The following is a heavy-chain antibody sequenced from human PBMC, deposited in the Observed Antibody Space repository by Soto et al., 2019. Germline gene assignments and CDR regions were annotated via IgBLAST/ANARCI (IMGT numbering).Heavy chain of an antibody. CDR2: INPSGGST. Sequence: QVQLVQSGAEVKKPGASVKVSCKASGYTFTSYYMHWVRQAPGQGLEWMGIINPSGGSTSYAQKFQGRVTMTRDPSTSTVYMELSSMRSEDTAVYYCERDLGGEMGSDYWGQGTLVTVSS. CDR1: GYTFTSYY. J-gene: IGHJ4*02. D-gene: IGHD1-26*01. CDR3: ERDLGGEMGSDY. V-gene: IGHV1-46*01.